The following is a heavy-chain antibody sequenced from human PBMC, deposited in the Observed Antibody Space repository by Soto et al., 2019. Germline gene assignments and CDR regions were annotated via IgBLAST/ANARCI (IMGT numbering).Heavy chain of an antibody. CDR3: ARETAQQYNWFDP. CDR2: IWYDGSNK. D-gene: IGHD4-4*01. CDR1: GFTFSSYG. Sequence: PGGSLRLSCAASGFTFSSYGMHWVRQAPGKGLEWVAVIWYDGSNKYYADSVKGRFTISRDNSKNTLYLQMNSLRAEDTAVYYCARETAQQYNWFDPWGQGTLVTVSS. J-gene: IGHJ5*02. V-gene: IGHV3-33*01.